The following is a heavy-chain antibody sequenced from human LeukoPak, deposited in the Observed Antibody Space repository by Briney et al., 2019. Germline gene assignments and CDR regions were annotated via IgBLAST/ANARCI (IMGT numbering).Heavy chain of an antibody. V-gene: IGHV3-23*01. J-gene: IGHJ4*02. Sequence: GGSLRLSCAASGLSFTTYGMGWVRQAPGKGLEWVSATSGVDGATYYADAVKGRFTISRDNSKSTLYLQMNSLSPEDTAVYYCTTRYSGTSKGSYFDYWGQGILVTVSS. CDR3: TTRYSGTSKGSYFDY. D-gene: IGHD1-26*01. CDR1: GLSFTTYG. CDR2: TSGVDGAT.